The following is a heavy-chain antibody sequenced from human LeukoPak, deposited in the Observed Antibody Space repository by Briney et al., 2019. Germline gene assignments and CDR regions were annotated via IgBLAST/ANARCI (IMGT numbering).Heavy chain of an antibody. D-gene: IGHD3-10*01. CDR1: GYTFTSYY. J-gene: IGHJ5*02. V-gene: IGHV1-46*01. Sequence: ASVKVSCKASGYTFTSYYMHWVRQAPGQGLEWMGIINPSGGSTSYAQKFQGRVTMTRDTSTSTVYMELSSLRSEDTAVYYCARGGGSGSYYNHWFDPWGQGTLVTVSS. CDR3: ARGGGSGSYYNHWFDP. CDR2: INPSGGST.